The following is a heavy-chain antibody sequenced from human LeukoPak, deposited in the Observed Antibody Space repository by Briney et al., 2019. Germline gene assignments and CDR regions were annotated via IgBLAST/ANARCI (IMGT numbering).Heavy chain of an antibody. J-gene: IGHJ4*02. CDR1: GFTVSINY. D-gene: IGHD3-16*01. Sequence: GGSLRLSCAASGFTVSINYMSWVRQAPGKGLEWVSITYSDDSTYSAESVKGRFTISRDNSKNTVYLQMNSLRAEDTAVYYCARGGRGTDAFDYWGQGTLVTVSS. CDR3: ARGGRGTDAFDY. V-gene: IGHV3-66*01. CDR2: TYSDDST.